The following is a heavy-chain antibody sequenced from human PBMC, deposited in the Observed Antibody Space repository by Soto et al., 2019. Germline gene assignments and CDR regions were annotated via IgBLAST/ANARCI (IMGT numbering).Heavy chain of an antibody. CDR3: ARSLGYCSGGSCYNY. CDR1: GFTVSSNY. J-gene: IGHJ4*02. V-gene: IGHV3-53*01. D-gene: IGHD2-15*01. CDR2: IYSGGST. Sequence: GGSLRLSCAASGFTVSSNYMSWVRQAPGKGLEWVSVIYSGGSTYYADSVKGRFTISRDNSKNTLYLQMNSLRAEDTAVYYCARSLGYCSGGSCYNYWGQGTLVTVSS.